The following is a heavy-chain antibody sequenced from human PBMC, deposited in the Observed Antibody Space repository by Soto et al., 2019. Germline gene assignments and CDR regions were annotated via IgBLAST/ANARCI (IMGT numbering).Heavy chain of an antibody. V-gene: IGHV1-3*01. D-gene: IGHD3-16*02. CDR2: INAGNGNT. J-gene: IGHJ4*02. Sequence: ASVKVSCKASGYTLTSYAMHWVRQAPGQRLEWMGWINAGNGNTKYSQKFQGRVTITRDTSASTAYMELSSLRSEDTAVYYCASKVYDYVWGSYRYTSLGFGYWGQGTLVTVSS. CDR1: GYTLTSYA. CDR3: ASKVYDYVWGSYRYTSLGFGY.